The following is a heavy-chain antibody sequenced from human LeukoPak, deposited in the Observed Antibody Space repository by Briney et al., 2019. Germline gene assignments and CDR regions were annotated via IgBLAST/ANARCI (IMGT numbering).Heavy chain of an antibody. V-gene: IGHV3-48*03. J-gene: IGHJ4*02. CDR2: LRRGRLTI. CDR3: ARDFDYGDYLDL. D-gene: IGHD4/OR15-4a*01. Sequence: FLRRGRLTIFYADSVKGRFTISRDNTKNSIFLNMTNLKAEDTAVYYCARDFDYGDYLDLWGQGTLVAVSS.